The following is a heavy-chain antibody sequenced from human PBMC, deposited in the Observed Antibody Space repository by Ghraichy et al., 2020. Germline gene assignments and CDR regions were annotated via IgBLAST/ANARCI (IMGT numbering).Heavy chain of an antibody. D-gene: IGHD1-7*01. Sequence: SETLSLTCAVSGGAISSSAYSWTWVRQPPEKGLEWIAYVYYDGSTYYNPSLKSRVTISLDNSKNQFSLELTSVTAADTAVYYCASALNYVGFDCWGQGTLVTVSS. CDR1: GGAISSSAYS. J-gene: IGHJ4*02. V-gene: IGHV4-30-2*01. CDR2: VYYDGST. CDR3: ASALNYVGFDC.